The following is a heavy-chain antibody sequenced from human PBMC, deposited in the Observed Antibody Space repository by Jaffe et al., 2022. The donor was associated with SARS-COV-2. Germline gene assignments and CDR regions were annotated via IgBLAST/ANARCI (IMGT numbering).Heavy chain of an antibody. V-gene: IGHV3-30-3*02. J-gene: IGHJ4*02. Sequence: QVQLVESGGGVVQPGRSLRLSCAASGFTFSSHAMHWVRQAPGKGLQWVAVIAHDGRDKHHADSVSGRFTISRDNSKNTLYLQMDSLRAEDTAVYYCAKDVAAAAKYYFDYWGQGTLVTVSS. CDR1: GFTFSSHA. CDR2: IAHDGRDK. D-gene: IGHD6-13*01. CDR3: AKDVAAAAKYYFDY.